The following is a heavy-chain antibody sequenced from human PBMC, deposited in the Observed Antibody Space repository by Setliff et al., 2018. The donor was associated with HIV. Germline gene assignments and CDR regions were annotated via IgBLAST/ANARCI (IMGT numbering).Heavy chain of an antibody. J-gene: IGHJ6*03. CDR3: ARDGTTLLAAMDV. CDR2: ISWSSDYI. Sequence: GGSLRLSCTASGFAFESYAMHWVRQAPGKGLEWVSGISWSSDYIWYADSVKGRFTISRDNAKNSLNLQMNSLSAKDTAVYYCARDGTTLLAAMDVWGKGTTVTVSS. D-gene: IGHD4-4*01. V-gene: IGHV3-9*01. CDR1: GFAFESYA.